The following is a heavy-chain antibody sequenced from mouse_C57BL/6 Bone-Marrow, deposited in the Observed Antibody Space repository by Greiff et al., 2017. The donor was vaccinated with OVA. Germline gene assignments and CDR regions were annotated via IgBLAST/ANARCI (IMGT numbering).Heavy chain of an antibody. Sequence: QVQLKQPGTELVKPGASVKLSCKASGYTFTSYWMHWVKQRPGQGLEWIGNINPSNGGTNYNEKFKSKATLTVDKSSSTAYMQLSSLTSEDSAVYYCARLRSHYYAMDYWGQGTSVTVSS. CDR3: ARLRSHYYAMDY. D-gene: IGHD1-1*01. CDR2: INPSNGGT. V-gene: IGHV1-53*01. CDR1: GYTFTSYW. J-gene: IGHJ4*01.